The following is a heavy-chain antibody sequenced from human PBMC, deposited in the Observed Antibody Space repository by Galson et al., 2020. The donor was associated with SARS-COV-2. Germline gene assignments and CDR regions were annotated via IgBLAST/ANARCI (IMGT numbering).Heavy chain of an antibody. Sequence: SETLSLTCAVSGTSISSGSYPWNWIRQPPGKGLEWIGYISHSGGTYYNPSLKSRVTISGDRSKNQFSLRLSSVTAADTAVYYCARLHYGEYAREAFDIWGPGTRVTVAS. D-gene: IGHD4-17*01. J-gene: IGHJ3*02. CDR3: ARLHYGEYAREAFDI. V-gene: IGHV4-30-2*01. CDR2: ISHSGGT. CDR1: GTSISSGSYP.